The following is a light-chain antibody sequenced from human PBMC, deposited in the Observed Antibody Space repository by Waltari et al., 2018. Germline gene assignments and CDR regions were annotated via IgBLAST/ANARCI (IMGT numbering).Light chain of an antibody. CDR1: SNDVGSYKL. CDR2: EVS. Sequence: QSALTQPASVSGSPGQSITISCTGTSNDVGSYKLVSWYQQYTGKAPKVVVYEVSKRPSGFSTRFCCSKSGHTASLTIAGLQAEDEADYYCCSYTRSDYVTFGGGTKVTVL. V-gene: IGLV2-23*02. J-gene: IGLJ2*01. CDR3: CSYTRSDYVT.